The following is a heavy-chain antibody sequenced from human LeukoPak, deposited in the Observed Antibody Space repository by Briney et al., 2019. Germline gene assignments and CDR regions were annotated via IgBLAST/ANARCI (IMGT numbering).Heavy chain of an antibody. J-gene: IGHJ4*02. CDR1: GYSFTSYW. CDR2: INPGDSDT. V-gene: IGHV5-51*01. D-gene: IGHD6-19*01. CDR3: ARRIGSGWYDY. Sequence: GESLKISCKGSGYSFTSYWIGWVRQMPGKGLEWLGIINPGDSDTRYSPSFQGQVTISADKSISTANLQWSSLKASDTTMYYCARRIGSGWYDYWGQGTLVTVSS.